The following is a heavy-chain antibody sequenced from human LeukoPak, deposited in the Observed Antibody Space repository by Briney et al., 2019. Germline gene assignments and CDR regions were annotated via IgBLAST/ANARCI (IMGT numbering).Heavy chain of an antibody. Sequence: GGSLRLSCAASGFTFSSYGMSWVRQAPGKGLEWVSGTTGSGDRTYYADSVEGRFTISRDNSKNTLYLQVNSLRAEDTAVYYCAKRENSMIRGFDYWGQGALVTVSS. CDR3: AKRENSMIRGFDY. J-gene: IGHJ4*02. D-gene: IGHD3-22*01. V-gene: IGHV3-23*01. CDR1: GFTFSSYG. CDR2: TTGSGDRT.